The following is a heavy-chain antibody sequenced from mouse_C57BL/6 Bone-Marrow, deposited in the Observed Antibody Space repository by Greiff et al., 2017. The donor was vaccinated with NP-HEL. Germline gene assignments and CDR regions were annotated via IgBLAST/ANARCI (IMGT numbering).Heavy chain of an antibody. J-gene: IGHJ3*01. CDR2: IYPGSGST. D-gene: IGHD1-1*01. CDR3: ARERNYYGSSLFAY. Sequence: QVQLQQPGAELVKPGASVKMSCKASGYTFTSYWITWVKQRPGQGLEWIGDIYPGSGSTNYNEKFKSKATLTVDTSSSTAYMQLSSLTSEDSAVYYCARERNYYGSSLFAYWGQGTLVTVSA. V-gene: IGHV1-55*01. CDR1: GYTFTSYW.